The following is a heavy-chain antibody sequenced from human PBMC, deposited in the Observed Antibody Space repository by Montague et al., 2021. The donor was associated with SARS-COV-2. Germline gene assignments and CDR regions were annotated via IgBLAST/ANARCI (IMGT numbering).Heavy chain of an antibody. CDR1: GFTFSSYW. CDR2: INSDGSST. V-gene: IGHV3-74*01. J-gene: IGHJ6*02. Sequence: SLRLSCAASGFTFSSYWMYWVRQAPGKGLVWVSRINSDGSSTSYADSVKGRFTISSDNAKNTLYLQMNSLRAEDTAVYYCARVYYDFWSGFTANWYYGMDVWGQGTTVTVSS. D-gene: IGHD3-3*01. CDR3: ARVYYDFWSGFTANWYYGMDV.